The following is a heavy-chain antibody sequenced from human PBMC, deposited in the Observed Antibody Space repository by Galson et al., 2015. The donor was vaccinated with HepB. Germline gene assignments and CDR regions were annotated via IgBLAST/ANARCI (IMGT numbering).Heavy chain of an antibody. CDR2: IIPIFGTA. CDR3: AREGGSSSWYLQEPRAEGWFDP. D-gene: IGHD6-13*01. V-gene: IGHV1-69*13. Sequence: SVKVSCKASGGTFSSYAISWVRQAPGQGLEWMGGIIPIFGTANYAQKFQGRVTITADESTSTAYMELSSLRSEDTAVYYCAREGGSSSWYLQEPRAEGWFDPWGQGTLVTVSS. CDR1: GGTFSSYA. J-gene: IGHJ5*02.